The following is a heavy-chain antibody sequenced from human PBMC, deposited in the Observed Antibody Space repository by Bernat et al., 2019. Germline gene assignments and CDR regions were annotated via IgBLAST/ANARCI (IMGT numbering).Heavy chain of an antibody. CDR2: ISSSSSYI. CDR3: ANLSPIYVVATSRYYMDV. J-gene: IGHJ6*03. CDR1: GFTFSSYS. Sequence: EVQLVESGGGLVKPGGSLRLSCAASGFTFSSYSMNWVRQAPGKGLEWVSSISSSSSYIYYTDSVKGRITITRDNAKNSLYLQMNSVRAEDTAVYYCANLSPIYVVATSRYYMDVWGKGTTVTVSS. D-gene: IGHD5-12*01. V-gene: IGHV3-21*01.